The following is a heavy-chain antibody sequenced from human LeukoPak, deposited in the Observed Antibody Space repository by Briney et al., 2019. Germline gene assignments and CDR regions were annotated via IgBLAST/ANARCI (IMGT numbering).Heavy chain of an antibody. CDR3: ATYINGLAGDV. Sequence: PGGSLRLSCAASGFTFADTWMSWVRQAPGKGLDWVASMNQDGSAISYVDSVKGRFTISRDNAKNSLYLQMNSLRAEDTAVYYCATYINGLAGDVWGQGTTVNASS. CDR1: GFTFADTW. V-gene: IGHV3-7*01. CDR2: MNQDGSAI. D-gene: IGHD6-25*01. J-gene: IGHJ6*02.